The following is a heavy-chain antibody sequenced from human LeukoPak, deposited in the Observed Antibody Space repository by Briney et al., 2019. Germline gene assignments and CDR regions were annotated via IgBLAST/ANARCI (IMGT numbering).Heavy chain of an antibody. CDR2: IYYSVST. J-gene: IGHJ6*03. Sequence: PSETLSLTCTVSGGSISSYYWSWIRQPPGKGLEWIGYIYYSVSTNYNPSLKSRVTISVDTSKNQFSLKLSSVTAADTAVYYCARSYSSSWYITQYYYYMDVWGKGTTVTVSS. CDR1: GGSISSYY. CDR3: ARSYSSSWYITQYYYYMDV. D-gene: IGHD6-13*01. V-gene: IGHV4-59*01.